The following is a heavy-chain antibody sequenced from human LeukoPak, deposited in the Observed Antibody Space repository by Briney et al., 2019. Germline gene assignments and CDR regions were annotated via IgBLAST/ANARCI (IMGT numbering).Heavy chain of an antibody. CDR2: IISTGGST. CDR1: GFTFSSFA. V-gene: IGHV3-23*01. CDR3: AKGYSSGWRTYFDY. J-gene: IGHJ4*02. D-gene: IGHD6-19*01. Sequence: GSLRLSCAASGFTFSSFAMSWVRQAPGKGLEWVSGIISTGGSTYYADSVKGRFTISRDNSKSTLSLQMDSLRAEDTAVYYCAKGYSSGWRTYFDYWGQGTLVTVSS.